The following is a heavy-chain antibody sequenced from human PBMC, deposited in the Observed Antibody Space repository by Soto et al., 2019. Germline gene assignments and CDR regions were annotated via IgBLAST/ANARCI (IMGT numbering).Heavy chain of an antibody. CDR3: AKGRVRVSGVDG. Sequence: QVQLHESGPGLVKPSGTLSLTCAVSVVSISRGNWLTLVRQSPGKGLEWIGEIYHSGSTNYTPSLESRVTIAVDTSKKPFYLTRTSVTAADTAMYYCAKGRVRVSGVDGWGQGTTVTVSS. CDR1: VVSISRGNW. J-gene: IGHJ6*02. V-gene: IGHV4-4*02. CDR2: IYHSGST. D-gene: IGHD3-3*01.